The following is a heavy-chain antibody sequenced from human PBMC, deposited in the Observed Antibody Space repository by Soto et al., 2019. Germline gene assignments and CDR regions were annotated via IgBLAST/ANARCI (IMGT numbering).Heavy chain of an antibody. V-gene: IGHV1-69*01. J-gene: IGHJ4*02. Sequence: QVQLVQSGAEVKKPGSSVKVSCKASGGTFSSYAISWVRQAPGQGLEWMGGIIPIFGTANYAQKCQGRVTITADESTRTAYMERSRLRSEDTAVYCWARDSITMVRGLMSYYFDYWGQGTLVTVSS. CDR1: GGTFSSYA. CDR2: IIPIFGTA. D-gene: IGHD3-10*01. CDR3: ARDSITMVRGLMSYYFDY.